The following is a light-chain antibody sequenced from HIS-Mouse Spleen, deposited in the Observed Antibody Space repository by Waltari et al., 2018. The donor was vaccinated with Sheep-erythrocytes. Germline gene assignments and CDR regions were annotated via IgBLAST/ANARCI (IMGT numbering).Light chain of an antibody. CDR2: QDT. CDR1: QLGDKY. CDR3: QAWDSSIVV. J-gene: IGLJ2*01. V-gene: IGLV3-1*01. Sequence: SSELTQPPSVSVSPGQTASITCSGDQLGDKYACWYQQKPDQSPVLVIYQDTKRPSGIPERFSGSNSGNTATLTISGTQAMDEADYYCQAWDSSIVVFGGGTKLTVL.